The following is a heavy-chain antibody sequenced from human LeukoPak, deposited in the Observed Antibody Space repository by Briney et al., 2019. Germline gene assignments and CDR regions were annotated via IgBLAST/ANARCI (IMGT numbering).Heavy chain of an antibody. J-gene: IGHJ4*02. CDR1: GFTFSNYS. Sequence: GGSLRLSCAASGFTFSNYSMNWVRQAPGKRLEWVSSISTSSSYIYYADSVKGRFTISRDNSKKTLYLQMNSLRAEDTAVYYCARGARKGDDYGGFFDYWGQGTLVTVSS. D-gene: IGHD4-23*01. V-gene: IGHV3-21*01. CDR2: ISTSSSYI. CDR3: ARGARKGDDYGGFFDY.